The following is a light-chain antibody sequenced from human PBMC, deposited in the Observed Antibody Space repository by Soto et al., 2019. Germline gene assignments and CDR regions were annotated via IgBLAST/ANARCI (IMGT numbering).Light chain of an antibody. Sequence: DIQMTQSPSTLSASVGDRVTITCRASQSISSRLAWYQQKPGKAPKFLVYDASNLESGVPSRFSGSGSGTEFTLTISSLQPDDFATYYCQQYNSVSLLTFGGGTKVDI. V-gene: IGKV1-5*01. J-gene: IGKJ4*01. CDR3: QQYNSVSLLT. CDR1: QSISSR. CDR2: DAS.